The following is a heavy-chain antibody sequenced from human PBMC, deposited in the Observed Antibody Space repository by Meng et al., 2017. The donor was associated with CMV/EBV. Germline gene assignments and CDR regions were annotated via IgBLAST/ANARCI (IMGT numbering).Heavy chain of an antibody. CDR2: ISGSGGST. CDR3: AKDHPYYYGSGSYSGGYYFDY. Sequence: GGSLRLSCAASGFTFSSYAMSWVRQAPGKGLEWVSAISGSGGSTYYADSAKGRFTISRDNSKNTLYLQMNSLRAEDTAVYYCAKDHPYYYGSGSYSGGYYFDYWGQGTLVTVSS. D-gene: IGHD3-10*01. CDR1: GFTFSSYA. J-gene: IGHJ4*02. V-gene: IGHV3-23*01.